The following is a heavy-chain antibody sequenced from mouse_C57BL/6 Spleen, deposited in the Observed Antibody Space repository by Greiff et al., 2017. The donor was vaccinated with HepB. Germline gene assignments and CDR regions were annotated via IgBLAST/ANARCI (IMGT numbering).Heavy chain of an antibody. CDR3: ARAPDSSGYVWFAY. CDR1: GYTFTSYW. J-gene: IGHJ3*01. V-gene: IGHV1-59*01. Sequence: QVHVKQPGAELVRPGTSVKLSCKASGYTFTSYWMHWVKQRPGQGLEWIGVIDPSDSYTNYNQKFKGKATLTVDTSSSTAYMQLSSLTSEDSAVYYCARAPDSSGYVWFAYWGQGTLVTVSA. D-gene: IGHD3-2*02. CDR2: IDPSDSYT.